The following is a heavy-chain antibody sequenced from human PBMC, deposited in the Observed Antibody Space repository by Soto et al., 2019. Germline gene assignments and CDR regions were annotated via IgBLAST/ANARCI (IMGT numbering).Heavy chain of an antibody. Sequence: GGSLRLSCAASGFTFSSYSMNWVRQAPGKGLEWVSSISSSSSYIYYADSVKGRFTISRDNAKNSLYLQMNSLRAEDTAVYYCARTIGGLGSYNDYWGQGTLVTVSS. CDR2: ISSSSSYI. J-gene: IGHJ4*02. V-gene: IGHV3-21*01. CDR3: ARTIGGLGSYNDY. CDR1: GFTFSSYS. D-gene: IGHD1-26*01.